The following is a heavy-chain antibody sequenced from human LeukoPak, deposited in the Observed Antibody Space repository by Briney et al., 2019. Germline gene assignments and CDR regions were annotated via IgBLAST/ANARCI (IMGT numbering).Heavy chain of an antibody. CDR2: INHSGST. D-gene: IGHD6-13*01. V-gene: IGHV4-38-2*01. CDR3: ARRRAAAGPDY. CDR1: GYSISSGYY. Sequence: SETLSLTCAVSGYSISSGYYWGWIRQPPGKGLEWIGEINHSGSTNYNPSLKSRVTISVDTSKNQFSLKLSSVTAADTAVYYCARRRAAAGPDYWGQGTLVTVSS. J-gene: IGHJ4*02.